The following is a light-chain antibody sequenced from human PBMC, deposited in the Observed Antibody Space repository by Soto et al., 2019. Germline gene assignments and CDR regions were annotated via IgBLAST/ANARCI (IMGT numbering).Light chain of an antibody. CDR1: QTLRGSF. CDR3: QHYGDSPPYT. Sequence: EIVLTQSPGTLSLSPGQRATLSCRASQTLRGSFLAWYQQKHGQAPSLLIYAASSRAAGIPDKFSGSGSWTDFTLTISRLEPEDFAVYYCQHYGDSPPYTFGQGTKLEIK. CDR2: AAS. V-gene: IGKV3-20*01. J-gene: IGKJ2*01.